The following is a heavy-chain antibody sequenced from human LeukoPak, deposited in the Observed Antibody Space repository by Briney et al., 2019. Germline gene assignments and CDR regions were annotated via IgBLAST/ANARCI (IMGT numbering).Heavy chain of an antibody. CDR2: IIPIFGTA. CDR3: ARALSGSYSRAEY. D-gene: IGHD1-26*01. J-gene: IGHJ4*02. V-gene: IGHV1-69*05. CDR1: GGTFSSYA. Sequence: ASVKVSCKASGGTFSSYAISWVRQAPGQGLEWMGRIIPIFGTANYAQKFQGRVTITTDESTSTAYMELSSLRAEDTAVYHCARALSGSYSRAEYWGQGTLVTVSS.